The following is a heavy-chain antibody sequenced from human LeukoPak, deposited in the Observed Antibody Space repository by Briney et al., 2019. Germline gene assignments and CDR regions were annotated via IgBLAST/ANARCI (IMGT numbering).Heavy chain of an antibody. Sequence: SETLSLTCTVSGGSISSYYWNWIRQPPGKGLEWIGYIYYSGTTNYNPSLKSRVTILVDTSKNQSSLKLSSVTAADTAVYYCAAGFYYFDYWGQGTLVTVSS. CDR2: IYYSGTT. CDR3: AAGFYYFDY. CDR1: GGSISSYY. V-gene: IGHV4-59*01. D-gene: IGHD3-10*01. J-gene: IGHJ4*02.